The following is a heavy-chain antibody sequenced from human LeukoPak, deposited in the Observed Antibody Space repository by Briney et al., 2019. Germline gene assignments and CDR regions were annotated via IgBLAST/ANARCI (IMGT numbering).Heavy chain of an antibody. CDR3: ARGRVITYHDFWSGPNYGMDV. J-gene: IGHJ6*02. CDR2: MNPNSGNT. CDR1: GYTFTSYD. D-gene: IGHD3-3*01. V-gene: IGHV1-8*01. Sequence: ASVKVSCKASGYTFTSYDTNCVRQATGQGLEWMGWMNPNSGNTGYAQKFQGRVTMHRNTSISTAYMELSSLRSEDTAVYYCARGRVITYHDFWSGPNYGMDVWGQGTTVTVSS.